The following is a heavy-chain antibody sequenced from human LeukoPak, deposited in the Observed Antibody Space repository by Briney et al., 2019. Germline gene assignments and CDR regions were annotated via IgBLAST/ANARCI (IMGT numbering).Heavy chain of an antibody. CDR3: ARVGGGAYDSSGYYYVFFDY. V-gene: IGHV3-11*01. CDR1: GFTFSDYY. CDR2: SSSSGSTI. J-gene: IGHJ4*02. Sequence: PGGPLRLSCAASGFTFSDYYMSWIRQAPGKGLEWVSYSSSSGSTIYYADSVKGRFTISRDNAKSSLYLQMNSLRAEDTAAYYCARVGGGAYDSSGYYYVFFDYWGQGTLVTVSS. D-gene: IGHD3-22*01.